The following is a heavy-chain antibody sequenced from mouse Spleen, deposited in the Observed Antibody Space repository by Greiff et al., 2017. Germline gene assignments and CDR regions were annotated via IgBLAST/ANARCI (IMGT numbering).Heavy chain of an antibody. CDR3: TRRSLQGDY. CDR2: IDPETGGT. V-gene: IGHV1-15*01. CDR1: GYTFTDYE. Sequence: QVQLKQSGAELVRPGASVTLSCKASGYTFTDYEMHWVKQTPVHGLEWIGAIDPETGGTAYNQKFKGKAILTADKSSSTAYMELRSLTSEDSAVYYCTRRSLQGDYWGQGTTLTVSS. J-gene: IGHJ2*01.